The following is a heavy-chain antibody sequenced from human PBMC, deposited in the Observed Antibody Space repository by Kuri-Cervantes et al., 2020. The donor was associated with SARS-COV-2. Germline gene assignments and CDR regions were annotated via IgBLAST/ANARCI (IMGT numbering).Heavy chain of an antibody. D-gene: IGHD6-19*01. Sequence: GESLKISCVGFGFSFSGYSMNWVRQAPGKGLVWVSSINTDGSSTNYADSVKGRFTISRDNAKNTLYLRMSNLRAEDTAVYYCARQGQVPRIALDIWGQGTMVTVSS. CDR3: ARQGQVPRIALDI. V-gene: IGHV3-74*01. J-gene: IGHJ3*02. CDR2: INTDGSST. CDR1: GFSFSGYS.